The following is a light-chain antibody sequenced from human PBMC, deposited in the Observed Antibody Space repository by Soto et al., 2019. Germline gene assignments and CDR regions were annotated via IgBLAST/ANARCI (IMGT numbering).Light chain of an antibody. CDR2: GNS. J-gene: IGLJ3*02. V-gene: IGLV1-40*01. CDR3: QSYDSSLSGAV. Sequence: QAVVTQPPSVSGAPGQRVTISCTGSSSNIGAGYDVHWYQQLPGTAPKLLIYGNSNRPSGVPDRFSGSKSGTSASPAITGLQADDEADYYCQSYDSSLSGAVFGGGTKVTVL. CDR1: SSNIGAGYD.